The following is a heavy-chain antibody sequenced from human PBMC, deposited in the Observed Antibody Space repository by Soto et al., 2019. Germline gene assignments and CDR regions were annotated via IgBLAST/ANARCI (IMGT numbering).Heavy chain of an antibody. Sequence: EVQLVQSGAEVKKPGESLRISCKGSGYIFTNYWISWVRQMPGKGLEWMGRIDPGGSYTTYSPSFQGHVTISTDTSISTAYLQWSSLKASDTAMYYCARLADSSGRDNWGQGTLVTVSS. V-gene: IGHV5-10-1*03. CDR3: ARLADSSGRDN. J-gene: IGHJ4*02. CDR1: GYIFTNYW. D-gene: IGHD3-22*01. CDR2: IDPGGSYT.